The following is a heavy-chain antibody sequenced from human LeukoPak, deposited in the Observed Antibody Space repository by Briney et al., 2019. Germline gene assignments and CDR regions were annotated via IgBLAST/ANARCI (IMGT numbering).Heavy chain of an antibody. D-gene: IGHD2-2*01. J-gene: IGHJ6*02. CDR1: GVPVTSVSFF. CDR3: AREYSSSSLYNFGMVG. Sequence: SQTLSLTCAVSGVPVTSVSFFWAWIRQAGKGLEWIGLIHPSGSPHYNPSLSSRLTISLDISNKQFSLKVSSVAAADTAVYYCAREYSSSSLYNFGMVGWRLRTTV. V-gene: IGHV4-61*02. CDR2: IHPSGSP.